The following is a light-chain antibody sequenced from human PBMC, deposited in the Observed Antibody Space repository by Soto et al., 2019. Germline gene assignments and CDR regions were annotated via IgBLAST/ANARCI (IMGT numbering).Light chain of an antibody. CDR3: SSYTSSSSHVV. CDR2: DVS. V-gene: IGLV2-14*01. CDR1: SSDVGGYNY. Sequence: QSVLTQPASVSGSPGQSITISCTGTSSDVGGYNYVSWYQQHPGKAPKLMIYDVSYRPSGVSNRFSGSKSGNTASLTISGLQAEDEADYYCSSYTSSSSHVVFGGGTKLTVL. J-gene: IGLJ2*01.